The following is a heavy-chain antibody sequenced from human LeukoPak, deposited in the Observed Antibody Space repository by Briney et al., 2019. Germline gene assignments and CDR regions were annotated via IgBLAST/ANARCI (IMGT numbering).Heavy chain of an antibody. CDR1: GGSISSSSYY. V-gene: IGHV4-39*07. CDR2: IYYSGST. D-gene: IGHD3-22*01. CDR3: ARGSDYFDSSGLGY. J-gene: IGHJ4*02. Sequence: SETLSLTCTVSGGSISSSSYYWGWIRQPPGKGLEWIGSIYYSGSTYYNPSLKSRVTISVDTPKNQFSLKLSSVTVADTAVYYCARGSDYFDSSGLGYWGQGTLVTVSS.